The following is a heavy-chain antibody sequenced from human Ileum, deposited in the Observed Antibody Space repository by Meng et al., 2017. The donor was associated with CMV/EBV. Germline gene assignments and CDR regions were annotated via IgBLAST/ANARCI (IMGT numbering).Heavy chain of an antibody. V-gene: IGHV3-72*01. J-gene: IGHJ4*02. Sequence: GLTLSENNIDWVGQAPGKGLEWVGGRRQRAKDYRTNYAASVKGRLSNSRDDSEYSVHLKMNSLKTEDTAVYYCVRVKIEATILDYWGQGTLVTVSS. CDR1: GLTLSENN. CDR3: VRVKIEATILDY. D-gene: IGHD5-12*01. CDR2: RRQRAKDYRT.